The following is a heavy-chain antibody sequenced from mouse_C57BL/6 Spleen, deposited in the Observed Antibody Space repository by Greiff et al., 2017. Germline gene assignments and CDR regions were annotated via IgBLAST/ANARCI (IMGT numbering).Heavy chain of an antibody. Sequence: QVQLKESGPGLVQPSQSLSITCTVSGFSLTSYGVHWVRQSPGKGLEWLGVIWSGGSTDYNAAFISRLSISKDNSKSQVFFKMNSLQADDTAIYYCARNRGGYDGYYAMDYWGQGTSVTVSS. CDR2: IWSGGST. J-gene: IGHJ4*01. CDR1: GFSLTSYG. D-gene: IGHD2-2*01. CDR3: ARNRGGYDGYYAMDY. V-gene: IGHV2-2*01.